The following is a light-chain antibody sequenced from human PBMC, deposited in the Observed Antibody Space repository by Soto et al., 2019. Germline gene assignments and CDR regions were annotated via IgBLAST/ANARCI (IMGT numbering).Light chain of an antibody. CDR1: SGHTTHI. CDR2: LKDSGDS. V-gene: IGLV4-60*02. Sequence: QPVLTQSSSASASLGSSVKLTCTLSSGHTTHIIAWHQQQPGKAPRYLMKLKDSGDSSKGSGLPDRFSGSTSGADRYLTMSNLQFEDEADYYCETWDIDIRVFGGGTKLTVL. J-gene: IGLJ3*02. CDR3: ETWDIDIRV.